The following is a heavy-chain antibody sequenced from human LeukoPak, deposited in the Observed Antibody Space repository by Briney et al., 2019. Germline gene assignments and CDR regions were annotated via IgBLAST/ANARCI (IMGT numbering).Heavy chain of an antibody. J-gene: IGHJ4*02. CDR3: ARDYTGLDY. V-gene: IGHV3-23*01. CDR1: GFTFGTYV. Sequence: GGSLRLSCAASGFTFGTYVMRWVRQAPGKGLEWVSSVSDSGDATYYTDSVKGRFTISRDNAQNSLYLQMNSLRAEDTAVYYCARDYTGLDYWGQGTLVTVSS. CDR2: VSDSGDAT. D-gene: IGHD1-14*01.